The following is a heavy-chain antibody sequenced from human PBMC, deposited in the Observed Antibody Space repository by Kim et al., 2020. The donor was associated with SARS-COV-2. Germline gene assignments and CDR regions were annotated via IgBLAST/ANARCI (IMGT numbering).Heavy chain of an antibody. Sequence: GGSLRLSCAASGFTFSSYGMHWVRQAPGKGLEWVAVIWNGGSNKYYADSVKGRFTISRDNSKNTLYLQMNSLRAEDTAVYYCAKVGDSGGYCYSDYYYYGMDVSGQGTTVTVSS. CDR3: AKVGDSGGYCYSDYYYYGMDV. J-gene: IGHJ6*02. V-gene: IGHV3-33*06. CDR2: IWNGGSNK. CDR1: GFTFSSYG. D-gene: IGHD2-21*02.